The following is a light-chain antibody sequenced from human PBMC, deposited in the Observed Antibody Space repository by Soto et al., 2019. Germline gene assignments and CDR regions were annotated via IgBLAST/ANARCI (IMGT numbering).Light chain of an antibody. J-gene: IGKJ1*01. CDR1: QTLDSM. Sequence: IVLTQSPATLSVSPGERATLSCWASQTLDSMVAWYQQKSGQAPRLLIYSASARATGVPARFSGYGSGTDFTLTISSLQSEALGVYSCQQYKDWPTTVGQGTKVDIK. CDR3: QQYKDWPTT. V-gene: IGKV3-15*01. CDR2: SAS.